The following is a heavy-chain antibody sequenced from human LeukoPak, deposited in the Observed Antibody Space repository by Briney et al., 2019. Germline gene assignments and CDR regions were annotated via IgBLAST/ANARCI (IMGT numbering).Heavy chain of an antibody. CDR2: MNPNSGNT. V-gene: IGHV1-8*01. CDR3: ARDLDCSSTSCYGYFQH. J-gene: IGHJ1*01. Sequence: ASVKVSCKASGYTFTSYDINWVRQATGQGLEWMGWMNPNSGNTGYAQKFQGRVTMTRNTSISTAYMELSSLRSEDTAVYYCARDLDCSSTSCYGYFQHWGQGTLVTVSS. CDR1: GYTFTSYD. D-gene: IGHD2-2*01.